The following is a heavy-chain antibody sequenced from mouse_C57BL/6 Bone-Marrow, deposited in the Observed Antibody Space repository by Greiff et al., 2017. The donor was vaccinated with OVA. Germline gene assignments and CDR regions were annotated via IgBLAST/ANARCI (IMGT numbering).Heavy chain of an antibody. J-gene: IGHJ4*01. Sequence: VQLKESGPELVKPGASVKISCKASGYTFTDYYINWVKQRPGQGLEWIGWIFPGSGSTYYNEKFKGKATLTVDKSSSTAYMLLSSLTSEDSAVYFCAPRSSLNYYAMDYWGQGTSVTVSS. V-gene: IGHV1-75*01. CDR3: APRSSLNYYAMDY. CDR2: IFPGSGST. D-gene: IGHD1-1*01. CDR1: GYTFTDYY.